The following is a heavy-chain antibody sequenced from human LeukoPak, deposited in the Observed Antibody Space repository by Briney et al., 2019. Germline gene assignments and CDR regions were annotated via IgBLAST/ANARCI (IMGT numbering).Heavy chain of an antibody. CDR3: AKVGGGYQLLYDYFDY. CDR1: GFTFSSYA. CDR2: ISGSGGST. V-gene: IGHV3-23*01. Sequence: GGSLRLSCAASGFTFSSYAMSWVRQAPGKGLEWVSAISGSGGSTYYADSVKGRFTISRDNSKNTLYLQMNSLRAEDAAVYYCAKVGGGYQLLYDYFDYWGQGTLVTVSS. D-gene: IGHD2-2*02. J-gene: IGHJ4*02.